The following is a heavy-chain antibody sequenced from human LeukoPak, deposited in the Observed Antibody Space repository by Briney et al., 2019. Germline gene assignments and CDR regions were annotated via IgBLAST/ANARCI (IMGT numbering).Heavy chain of an antibody. Sequence: PSETLSLTCTVSGGSISSYYWSWIRQPPGKGLEWIGSIYYSGSTYYNPSLKSRVTISVDTSKNQFSLKLSSVTAADTAVYYCARWRPWDNWFDPWGQGTLVTVSS. CDR2: IYYSGST. J-gene: IGHJ5*02. D-gene: IGHD1-26*01. CDR3: ARWRPWDNWFDP. V-gene: IGHV4-59*05. CDR1: GGSISSYY.